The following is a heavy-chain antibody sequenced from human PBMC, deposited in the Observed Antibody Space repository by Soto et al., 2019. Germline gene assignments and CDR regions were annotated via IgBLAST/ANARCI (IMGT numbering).Heavy chain of an antibody. CDR1: GGSSSSYY. V-gene: IGHV4-59*01. Sequence: SETLSLTCTVSGGSSSSYYWSWIRQPPGKGLEWIGYIYYSGSTNYNPSLKRRVSMSVDTSKNEFSLRLTSMAAADTAVYYCARTEYRNKFVIYYYGMDVWGQGTTVTVSS. CDR2: IYYSGST. J-gene: IGHJ6*02. CDR3: ARTEYRNKFVIYYYGMDV. D-gene: IGHD3-16*02.